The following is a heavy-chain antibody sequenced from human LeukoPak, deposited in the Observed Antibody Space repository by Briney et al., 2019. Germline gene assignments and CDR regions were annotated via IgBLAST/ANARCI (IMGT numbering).Heavy chain of an antibody. J-gene: IGHJ4*02. Sequence: ASVKVSCKASGYTFTGYYMHWVRQAPGQGLEWMGWINPNSGGTNYAQKFRGRVTMTGDTSISTAYMELSRLRSDDTAVYYCARGGGTSCLLGYCSGGSRYWGQGTLVTVSS. V-gene: IGHV1-2*02. CDR3: ARGGGTSCLLGYCSGGSRY. D-gene: IGHD2-15*01. CDR2: INPNSGGT. CDR1: GYTFTGYY.